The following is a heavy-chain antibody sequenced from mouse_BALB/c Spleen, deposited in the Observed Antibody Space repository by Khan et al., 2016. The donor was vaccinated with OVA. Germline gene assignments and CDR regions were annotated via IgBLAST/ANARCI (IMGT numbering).Heavy chain of an antibody. V-gene: IGHV3-2*02. CDR2: ISSSGST. J-gene: IGHJ4*01. Sequence: VQLQQSGPGLVKPSQSLSLTCTVTGYSITSDYAWNWIRQFPGNKLEWMGYISSSGSTNYNPALKSRISITRDTSKNQSFLQLNSVTTDDTATYYCARDGSRYNYAMDYWGQGTSVTVSS. CDR1: GYSITSDYA. CDR3: ARDGSRYNYAMDY. D-gene: IGHD2-3*01.